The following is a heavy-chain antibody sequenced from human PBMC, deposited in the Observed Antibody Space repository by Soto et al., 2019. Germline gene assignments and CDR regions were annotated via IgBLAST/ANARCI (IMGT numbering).Heavy chain of an antibody. J-gene: IGHJ6*02. V-gene: IGHV3-33*01. CDR3: ARDEAGYYYYGMDV. CDR2: IWYDGSNK. CDR1: GFTFSSYG. Sequence: QVQLVESGGGVVQPGRSLRLSCAASGFTFSSYGMYWVRQAPGKGLEWVAVIWYDGSNKYYADSVKGRFTISRDNSKNTLYLQMNSLRAEDTAVYYCARDEAGYYYYGMDVWGQGTTVTVSS. D-gene: IGHD6-19*01.